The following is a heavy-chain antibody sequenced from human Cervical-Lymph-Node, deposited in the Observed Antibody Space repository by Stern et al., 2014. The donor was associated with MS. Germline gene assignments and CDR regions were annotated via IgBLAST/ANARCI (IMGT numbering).Heavy chain of an antibody. Sequence: EVQLLESGGGLVKPGGSLRLSCAASGFTFRNAWMTWIRQAPGKGLEWVGRIKSKTDGGTTDYAAPVKGRFTISRDDSKNTLYLQMNSLKTEHTAVYYCTTLDRSYPYYYYGMDVWGQGTTVTVSS. D-gene: IGHD1-26*01. CDR2: IKSKTDGGTT. J-gene: IGHJ6*02. CDR1: GFTFRNAW. CDR3: TTLDRSYPYYYYGMDV. V-gene: IGHV3-15*01.